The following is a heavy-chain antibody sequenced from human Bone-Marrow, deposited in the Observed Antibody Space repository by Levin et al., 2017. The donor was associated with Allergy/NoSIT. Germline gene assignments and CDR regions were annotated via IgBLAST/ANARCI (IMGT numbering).Heavy chain of an antibody. J-gene: IGHJ4*02. Sequence: GESLKISCAASGFTVSTNYMSWVRQAPGKGLEWVSVLYSGGNTYYADSVKGRFTISRDNSKNSVYLHMNSLGPEDTAVYYCATPKLGSSTWAYFHYWGRGTRVTVSS. CDR1: GFTVSTNY. D-gene: IGHD6-13*01. CDR2: LYSGGNT. CDR3: ATPKLGSSTWAYFHY. V-gene: IGHV3-53*01.